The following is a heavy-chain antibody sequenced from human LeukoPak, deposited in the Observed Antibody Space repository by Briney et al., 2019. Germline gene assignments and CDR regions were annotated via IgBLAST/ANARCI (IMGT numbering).Heavy chain of an antibody. V-gene: IGHV1-2*02. CDR2: INPNTGVT. CDR1: GYTFTGYY. CDR3: ARDRTTVTTGYYGMDV. J-gene: IGHJ6*02. D-gene: IGHD4-17*01. Sequence: ASVKVSCKASGYTFTGYYMHWVRQAPGQGLEWMGWINPNTGVTNYAQKFHGRVTLTRDTSIITAYMELTRLRSDNTAMYYCARDRTTVTTGYYGMDVWGQGTTLTVSS.